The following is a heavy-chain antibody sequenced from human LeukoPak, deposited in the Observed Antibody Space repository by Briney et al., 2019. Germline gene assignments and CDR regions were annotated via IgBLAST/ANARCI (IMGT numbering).Heavy chain of an antibody. D-gene: IGHD3-10*01. J-gene: IGHJ5*02. CDR1: GITLNNNA. CDR3: AKDLRSLYESGNYGWFDP. Sequence: GGSLRLSCAASGITLNNNAMSWVRQAPGKGPEWVSSISVNGGTTYLADSVKGRFTISRDNSKNTLYLQLNSLRAEDTAVYYCAKDLRSLYESGNYGWFDPGGQGALVTVSS. CDR2: ISVNGGTT. V-gene: IGHV3-23*01.